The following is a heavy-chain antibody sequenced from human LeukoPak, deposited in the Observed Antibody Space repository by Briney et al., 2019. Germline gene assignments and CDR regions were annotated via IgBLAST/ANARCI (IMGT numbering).Heavy chain of an antibody. D-gene: IGHD2-8*01. J-gene: IGHJ4*02. CDR2: MYQSGNT. CDR1: GGSISSISYY. Sequence: SETLSLTCTVSGGSISSISYYWGWIRQPPGKGLEWIVSMYQSGNTYYNPSLNSRVTISVDRSKNQFALKLSSVTAADTAVYYCARHSAGVLSHFDSWGQGTPVTVSS. CDR3: ARHSAGVLSHFDS. V-gene: IGHV4-39*01.